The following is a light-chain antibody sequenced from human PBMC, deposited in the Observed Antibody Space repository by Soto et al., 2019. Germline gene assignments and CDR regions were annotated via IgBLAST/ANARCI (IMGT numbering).Light chain of an antibody. Sequence: EIVLTQSPGTLSLSPGERATLSCRASQSVSSDFAWYQQKPGQAPRLLIYGASSRATGIPDRFSGSGSGTDFTLTISRLEPEDFAVYYCQQYSSSPQTFGQGTRWIS. CDR2: GAS. V-gene: IGKV3-20*01. CDR3: QQYSSSPQT. CDR1: QSVSSD. J-gene: IGKJ1*01.